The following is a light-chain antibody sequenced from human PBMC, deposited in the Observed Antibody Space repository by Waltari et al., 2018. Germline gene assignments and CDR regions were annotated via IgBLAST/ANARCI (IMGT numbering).Light chain of an antibody. Sequence: EIVMTQSPATLSLSTGERATLPCRASQSVSSSLAWYQQKPGQAPRLLIYGASSRATGIPDRFSGSGSGTDFTLTISSLEPEDVGVYYCLQRSNWPWTFGQGTKVEIK. V-gene: IGKV3D-15*01. CDR1: QSVSSS. CDR2: GAS. CDR3: LQRSNWPWT. J-gene: IGKJ1*01.